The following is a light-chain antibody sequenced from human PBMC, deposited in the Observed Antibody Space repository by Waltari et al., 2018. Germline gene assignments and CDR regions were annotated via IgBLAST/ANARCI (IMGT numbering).Light chain of an antibody. CDR2: KTS. CDR3: QQSVSYPRT. V-gene: IGKV1-5*03. J-gene: IGKJ1*01. Sequence: DVQMTQSPSTLSAPLGDRVTITCRASHSIGNWLAWYQQKPGKAPKLLIQKTSDLQNGVPSRFSGSGSGTDFTLTISSLQPDDFATYVCQQSVSYPRTFGHGTKVEV. CDR1: HSIGNW.